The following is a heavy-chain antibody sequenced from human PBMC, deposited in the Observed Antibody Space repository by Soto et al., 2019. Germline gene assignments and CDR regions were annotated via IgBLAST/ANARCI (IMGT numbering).Heavy chain of an antibody. CDR2: INHSGST. CDR3: ARSGYSYGYAY. D-gene: IGHD5-18*01. V-gene: IGHV4-34*01. J-gene: IGHJ4*02. CDR1: GGSFSGYY. Sequence: QVQLQQWGAGLLKPSETLSLTCAVYGGSFSGYYWSWVRQPPGKGLEWIGEINHSGSTNYNPSLNSRVTISVDTSKNQFSLKLSSVTAAATAVYYCARSGYSYGYAYWGQGTLVTVSS.